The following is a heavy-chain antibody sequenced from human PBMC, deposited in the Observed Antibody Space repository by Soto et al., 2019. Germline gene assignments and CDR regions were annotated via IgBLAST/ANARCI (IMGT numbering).Heavy chain of an antibody. J-gene: IGHJ6*02. CDR3: AREFWSGYYFYGMDV. V-gene: IGHV3-7*01. CDR1: AFTFSRYW. Sequence: GGSLRLSCAASAFTFSRYWMIWVRQAPGKGLEWLANINPDGGVKYYVDSVRGRFTISRDNAKNSLYLQMNSLSAEDTAVYYCAREFWSGYYFYGMDVWGQGTTVTVSS. D-gene: IGHD3-3*01. CDR2: INPDGGVK.